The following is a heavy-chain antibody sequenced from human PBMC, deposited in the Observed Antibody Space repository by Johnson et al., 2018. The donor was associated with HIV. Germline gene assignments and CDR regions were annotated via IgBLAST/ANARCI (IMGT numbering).Heavy chain of an antibody. V-gene: IGHV3-66*01. Sequence: VQLVESGGGVVQPGRSLRLSCAASGFTVSSNYMSWVRQAPGKGLEWVSVIYSGGNRYYADSVKGRFTVSRDNSENTLYLQMNSLRAEDTALYYCVKGYCRHSSGWSGSGDAFEIWGQGTMVTVSS. D-gene: IGHD6-19*01. CDR1: GFTVSSNY. CDR2: IYSGGNR. CDR3: VKGYCRHSSGWSGSGDAFEI. J-gene: IGHJ3*02.